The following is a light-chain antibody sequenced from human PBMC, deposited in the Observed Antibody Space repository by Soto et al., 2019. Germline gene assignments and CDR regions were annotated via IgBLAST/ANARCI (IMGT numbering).Light chain of an antibody. Sequence: QSALTQPASVSGSPGQSITISCTGTSSDVGAYDYVSWYQQHPGRAPKLIIYDVNNRPSGVSNRFSGSKSGNTASLTISGLQAEDEADYFCSSYTSISTWVFGGGTQLTVL. CDR2: DVN. CDR1: SSDVGAYDY. CDR3: SSYTSISTWV. J-gene: IGLJ3*02. V-gene: IGLV2-14*03.